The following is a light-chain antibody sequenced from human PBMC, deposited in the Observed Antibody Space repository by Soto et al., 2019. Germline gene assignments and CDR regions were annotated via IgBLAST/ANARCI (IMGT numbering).Light chain of an antibody. CDR2: VAS. Sequence: EIVLTQSPGTLSLSPGERATLSCRASQSVSSSYLAWYQQKPGQAPRLLIYVASNRATGIPDRFSGSVSGTDFTLTISRLEPEDFSVYYCQLYGSSPYTFGQGTKLEIK. CDR3: QLYGSSPYT. CDR1: QSVSSSY. J-gene: IGKJ2*01. V-gene: IGKV3-20*01.